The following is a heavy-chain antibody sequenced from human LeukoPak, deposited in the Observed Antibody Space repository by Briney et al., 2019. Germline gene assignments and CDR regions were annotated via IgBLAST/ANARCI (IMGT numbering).Heavy chain of an antibody. J-gene: IGHJ4*02. Sequence: PSETLSLTCAVSGGSISSYYWSWIRQPPGKGLEWIGYIYYSGSTNYNPSLKSRVTISVDTSKNQFSLKLSSVTAADTAVYYCARVLPVYGGNSFDYWGQGTLVTVSS. V-gene: IGHV4-59*01. CDR1: GGSISSYY. CDR2: IYYSGST. CDR3: ARVLPVYGGNSFDY. D-gene: IGHD4-23*01.